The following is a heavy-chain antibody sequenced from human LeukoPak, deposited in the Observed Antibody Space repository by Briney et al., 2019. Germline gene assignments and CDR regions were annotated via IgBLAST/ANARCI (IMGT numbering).Heavy chain of an antibody. D-gene: IGHD2-21*01. Sequence: PGGSLRISCAASGFTVSSNYMSWVRQAPGKGLEWVSVIYSGGGTYYADSVKGRFTISRDNSKNTLYLQMNSLRAEDTAVYYCAREIVGTAGAFDIWGQGTMVTVSS. J-gene: IGHJ3*02. CDR2: IYSGGGT. V-gene: IGHV3-53*01. CDR3: AREIVGTAGAFDI. CDR1: GFTVSSNY.